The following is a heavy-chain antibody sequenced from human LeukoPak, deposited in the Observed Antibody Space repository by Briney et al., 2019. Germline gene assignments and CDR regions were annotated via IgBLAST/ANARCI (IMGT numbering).Heavy chain of an antibody. Sequence: SETLSLTCTVSGGSISSYYWSWIRQPPGKGLEWIGYIYYSGSTNYNPSLKSRVTISVDTSKNQFSLKLSSVTAADTAVYYCASYYYDSSGYSAFDHWGQGTLVTVSS. CDR3: ASYYYDSSGYSAFDH. D-gene: IGHD3-22*01. CDR2: IYYSGST. CDR1: GGSISSYY. V-gene: IGHV4-59*01. J-gene: IGHJ4*02.